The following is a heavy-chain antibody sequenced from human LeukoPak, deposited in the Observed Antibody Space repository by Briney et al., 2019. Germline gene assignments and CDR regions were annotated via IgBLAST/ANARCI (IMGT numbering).Heavy chain of an antibody. CDR3: AKERRGFGELLYLRRNWFDP. Sequence: GGSLRLSCAASGFTLSSYTMSWVRQAPGKGLEWVSAISGSGGSTYYADSVKGRFTISRDNSKNTLYLQMNSLRAEDTAVYYCAKERRGFGELLYLRRNWFDPWGQGTLVTVSS. D-gene: IGHD3-10*01. J-gene: IGHJ5*02. CDR1: GFTLSSYT. V-gene: IGHV3-23*01. CDR2: ISGSGGST.